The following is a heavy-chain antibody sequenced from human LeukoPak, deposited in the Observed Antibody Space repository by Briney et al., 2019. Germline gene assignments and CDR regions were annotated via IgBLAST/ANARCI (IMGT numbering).Heavy chain of an antibody. Sequence: PGSSLRLSCVASGFTFSAYGMHWVRQAPCRGLDWVTGIRYDGTETAYADSVKGHFTISRDNSRSTLYLQMNSLRVDDTAMYYCARENWNVAKYVLDIWGQGTLVSVAS. CDR2: IRYDGTET. CDR3: ARENWNVAKYVLDI. J-gene: IGHJ3*02. CDR1: GFTFSAYG. V-gene: IGHV3-33*01. D-gene: IGHD1-1*01.